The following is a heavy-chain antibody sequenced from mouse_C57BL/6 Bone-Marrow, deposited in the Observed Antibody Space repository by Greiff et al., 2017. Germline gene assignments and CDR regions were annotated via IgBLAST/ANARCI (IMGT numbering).Heavy chain of an antibody. Sequence: EVQGVESGGDLVKPGGSLKLSCAASGFTFSSYGMSWVRQTPDKRLEWVATISSGGSYTYYPDSVKGRFTISRDTAKNTLYLQMSSLKSEDTAMYYCARHSIIYYYGSSYFDYWGQGTTLTVSS. CDR3: ARHSIIYYYGSSYFDY. V-gene: IGHV5-6*01. CDR1: GFTFSSYG. CDR2: ISSGGSYT. D-gene: IGHD1-1*01. J-gene: IGHJ2*01.